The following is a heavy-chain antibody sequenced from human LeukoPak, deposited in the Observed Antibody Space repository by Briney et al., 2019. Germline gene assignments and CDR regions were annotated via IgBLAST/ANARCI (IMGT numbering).Heavy chain of an antibody. J-gene: IGHJ5*02. CDR1: GDSISSYY. D-gene: IGHD2-15*01. CDR2: TYYSGST. Sequence: PSETLSLTCTVPGDSISSYYWSWIRQPPGKGLEWIGHTYYSGSTTYNPSLKSRVNISVDRSRNQFSLKLSSVTAADTALYYCAREYCGGGSCGWFDPWGQGTLVTVSS. CDR3: AREYCGGGSCGWFDP. V-gene: IGHV4-59*01.